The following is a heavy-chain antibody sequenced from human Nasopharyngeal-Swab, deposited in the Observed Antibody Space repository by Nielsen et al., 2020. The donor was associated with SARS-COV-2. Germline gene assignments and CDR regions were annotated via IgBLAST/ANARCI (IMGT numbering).Heavy chain of an antibody. CDR1: GFTFTNYW. CDR3: ARGRFLEWLLWDY. CDR2: INWNGGST. D-gene: IGHD3-3*01. J-gene: IGHJ4*02. Sequence: LSLTCAASGFTFTNYWMAWIRQAPGKGLEWVSGINWNGGSTGYADSVKGRFTISRDNAKNSLYLQMNSLRAEDTALYHCARGRFLEWLLWDYWGQGTLVTVSS. V-gene: IGHV3-20*01.